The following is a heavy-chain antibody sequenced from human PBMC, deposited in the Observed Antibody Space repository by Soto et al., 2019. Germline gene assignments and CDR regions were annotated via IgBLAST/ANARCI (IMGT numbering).Heavy chain of an antibody. CDR3: SRPRGYSYGYGY. J-gene: IGHJ4*02. CDR2: IIPIFGTA. Sequence: QVQLVQSGAEVKKPGSSVKVSCKASGGTFSSYAISWVRQAPGQGLEWMGGIIPIFGTANYAQKFQGRVTITADEFTSSLYMELSSLRSEDTAVYYCSRPRGYSYGYGYWGQGTLVIVSS. D-gene: IGHD5-18*01. CDR1: GGTFSSYA. V-gene: IGHV1-69*12.